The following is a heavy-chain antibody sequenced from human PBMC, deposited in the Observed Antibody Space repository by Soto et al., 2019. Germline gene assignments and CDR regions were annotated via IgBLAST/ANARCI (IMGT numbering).Heavy chain of an antibody. CDR3: ARAQDDSKETYYDFWSGFNWFDP. CDR1: GGSISSGDYY. D-gene: IGHD3-3*01. J-gene: IGHJ5*02. V-gene: IGHV4-30-4*01. Sequence: SETLSLTCTVSGGSISSGDYYWSWIRQPPGKGLEWIGYIYYSGSTYYNPSLKSRVTISVDTSKNQFSLKLSSVTAADTAVYYCARAQDDSKETYYDFWSGFNWFDPWGQGTLVTVSS. CDR2: IYYSGST.